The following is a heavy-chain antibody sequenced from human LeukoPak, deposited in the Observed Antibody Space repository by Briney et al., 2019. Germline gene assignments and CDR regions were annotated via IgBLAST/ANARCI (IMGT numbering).Heavy chain of an antibody. CDR1: GYSSSGGYY. CDR2: IYHSGST. V-gene: IGHV4-38-2*02. Sequence: SETLSLTCTVSGYSSSGGYYWGWIRQPPGKGLEWIGSIYHSGSTYYNPSLKSRVTISVDTSKNQFSLKLSSVTAADTAVYYCARVGRYWNDGYFDYWGQGTLVTVSS. J-gene: IGHJ4*02. D-gene: IGHD1-1*01. CDR3: ARVGRYWNDGYFDY.